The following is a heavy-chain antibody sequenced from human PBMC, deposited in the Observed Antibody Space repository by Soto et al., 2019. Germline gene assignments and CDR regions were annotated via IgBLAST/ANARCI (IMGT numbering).Heavy chain of an antibody. CDR3: ARGPAGDFDY. Sequence: EVQLVESGGGLVQPGGSLRLSCAASGFTFSSYSMNWVRKAPGKGLEWVSYISSSGNTIYYADSVRGRFTISRDNAKNSLYLQMNSLRAEDTAVYYCARGPAGDFDYWGQGTLVTVSS. V-gene: IGHV3-48*01. CDR2: ISSSGNTI. CDR1: GFTFSSYS. J-gene: IGHJ4*02. D-gene: IGHD6-13*01.